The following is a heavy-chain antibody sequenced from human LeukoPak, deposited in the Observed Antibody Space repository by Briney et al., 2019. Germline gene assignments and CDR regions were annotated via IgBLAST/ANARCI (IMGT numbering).Heavy chain of an antibody. D-gene: IGHD3-22*01. V-gene: IGHV4-59*01. Sequence: SETLSLTCTVSGGAISNNYWSWIRQPPGKGLEWIGYIFYSGSTNYNPSLKSRVTISLDTSKNQFSLKLSSVTAADTAVYYCARGDYDSSGYYMPFDYWGQGTLVTVSS. J-gene: IGHJ4*02. CDR2: IFYSGST. CDR3: ARGDYDSSGYYMPFDY. CDR1: GGAISNNY.